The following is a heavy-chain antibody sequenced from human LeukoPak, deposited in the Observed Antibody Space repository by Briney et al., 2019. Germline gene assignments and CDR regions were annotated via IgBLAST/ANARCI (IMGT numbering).Heavy chain of an antibody. D-gene: IGHD2-21*02. Sequence: GGSLRLSCAASGFTFSDYTMNWVRQAPGKGLEYVSSISGSSRHIYYADSVKGRFTISRDNTKSSLYPQMNSLRVEDMAVYYCARGYCGGDCYGDWGQGTLVTVSS. CDR1: GFTFSDYT. V-gene: IGHV3-21*01. J-gene: IGHJ1*01. CDR2: ISGSSRHI. CDR3: ARGYCGGDCYGD.